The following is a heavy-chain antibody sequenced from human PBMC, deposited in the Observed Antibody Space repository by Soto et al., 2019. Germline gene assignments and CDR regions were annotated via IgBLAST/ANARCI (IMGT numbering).Heavy chain of an antibody. CDR3: ARSPRSSPYFDY. D-gene: IGHD6-13*01. CDR2: IYPGDQET. J-gene: IGHJ4*02. Sequence: PGESLKISCQCSGYTFSNFWIGWVRQLPGRGLEWMGIIYPGDQETRYSPSCHGKVTISADKSINTAYLQWNSLEASDTAFYFCARSPRSSPYFDYWGQGALVTVSS. CDR1: GYTFSNFW. V-gene: IGHV5-51*01.